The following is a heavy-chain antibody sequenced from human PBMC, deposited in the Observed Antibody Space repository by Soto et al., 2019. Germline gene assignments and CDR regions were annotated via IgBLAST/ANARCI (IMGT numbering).Heavy chain of an antibody. V-gene: IGHV3-23*01. Sequence: EVQLLESGGGLVQPGGSLRLSCAASGFTFSSYVMSWVRRAPGKGLEWVSAISSSGGSTYYADSVKGRFTISRDNSKNTLYLQMNSLRAEDTAVYYCAKSIWGIVGATYWYFDLWGRGTLVTVSS. CDR2: ISSSGGST. J-gene: IGHJ2*01. CDR1: GFTFSSYV. D-gene: IGHD1-26*01. CDR3: AKSIWGIVGATYWYFDL.